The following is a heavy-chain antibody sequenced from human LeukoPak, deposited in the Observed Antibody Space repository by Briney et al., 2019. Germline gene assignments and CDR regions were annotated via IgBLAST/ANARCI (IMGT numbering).Heavy chain of an antibody. Sequence: GRSLRLSCAASGFTFDDYAMHWVRQAPGKGLEWVSGISWNSGSIGHADSVKGRFTISRDNAKNSLYLQMNSLRAEDTALYYCAKGSLLYDSSGYYWFDPWGQGTLVTVSS. CDR2: ISWNSGSI. D-gene: IGHD3-22*01. CDR1: GFTFDDYA. J-gene: IGHJ5*02. V-gene: IGHV3-9*01. CDR3: AKGSLLYDSSGYYWFDP.